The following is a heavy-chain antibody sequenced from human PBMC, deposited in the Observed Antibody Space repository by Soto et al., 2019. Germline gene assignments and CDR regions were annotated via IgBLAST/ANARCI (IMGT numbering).Heavy chain of an antibody. Sequence: EVQLLESGGGLVQPGGSLRLSCAASGFTFSSYAMSWVRQAPGKGLEWVSAISGRGGSTYYADSVKGRFTISRDKSKNTLYLQMNSLRAEDTAVYYCAKVVVAATRGGLDYWGQGTLVTVSS. CDR3: AKVVVAATRGGLDY. J-gene: IGHJ4*02. CDR2: ISGRGGST. V-gene: IGHV3-23*01. D-gene: IGHD2-15*01. CDR1: GFTFSSYA.